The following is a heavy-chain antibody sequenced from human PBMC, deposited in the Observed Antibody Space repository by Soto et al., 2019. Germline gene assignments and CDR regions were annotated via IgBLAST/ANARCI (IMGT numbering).Heavy chain of an antibody. J-gene: IGHJ4*02. CDR3: ARDPVDGYSVFDY. V-gene: IGHV4-59*01. Sequence: QVQLQESGPGLVKPSETLSLTCTVSGDSMSGYHWNWIRQPPGKGLQLIGYFHNSGSTTYDSSLTSRVTISIDPSKRQSSLKLPSVTTADTAVYYCARDPVDGYSVFDYWGQGILVTVSS. CDR1: GDSMSGYH. D-gene: IGHD2-15*01. CDR2: FHNSGST.